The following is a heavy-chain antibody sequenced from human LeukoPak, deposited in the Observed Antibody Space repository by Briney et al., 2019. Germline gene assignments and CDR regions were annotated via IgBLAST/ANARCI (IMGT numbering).Heavy chain of an antibody. CDR3: ARGAGATLYYYYYYMDV. Sequence: GASVKVSCKASGYTFTSYDINWVRQATGQGLEWMGWINPNSGGTNYAQKFQGRVTMTRDTSISTAYMELSRLRSDDTAVYYCARGAGATLYYYYYYMDVWGKGTTVTVSS. CDR2: INPNSGGT. J-gene: IGHJ6*03. D-gene: IGHD1-26*01. V-gene: IGHV1-2*02. CDR1: GYTFTSYD.